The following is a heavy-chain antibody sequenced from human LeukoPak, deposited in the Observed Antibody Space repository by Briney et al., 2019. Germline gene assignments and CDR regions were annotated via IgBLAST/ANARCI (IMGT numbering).Heavy chain of an antibody. V-gene: IGHV3-30*18. CDR3: AKEIYSSIVGASGGY. Sequence: GGSLRLSCAASGFTFSSYGMHWVRQAPGKGLEWVAVISYDGSNKYYADSVKGRFTISRDNSKNTLYLQMNSLRAEDTAVYYCAKEIYSSIVGASGGYWGQGTLVTVSS. CDR2: ISYDGSNK. D-gene: IGHD1-26*01. CDR1: GFTFSSYG. J-gene: IGHJ4*02.